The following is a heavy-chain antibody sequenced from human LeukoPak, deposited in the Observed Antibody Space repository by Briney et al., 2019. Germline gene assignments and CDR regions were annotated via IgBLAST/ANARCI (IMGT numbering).Heavy chain of an antibody. J-gene: IGHJ6*02. V-gene: IGHV1-2*02. Sequence: ASVKVPCEASGYTFTAYYIHWVRQAPGQRLEWMGWINPNSGGTNYAQQFQGRVTVTRDTSISTAYMELSRLRSDDTAVYYCARGPVPDYYYYVMDVWGQGTTVTVSS. CDR3: ARGPVPDYYYYVMDV. CDR1: GYTFTAYY. D-gene: IGHD2-2*01. CDR2: INPNSGGT.